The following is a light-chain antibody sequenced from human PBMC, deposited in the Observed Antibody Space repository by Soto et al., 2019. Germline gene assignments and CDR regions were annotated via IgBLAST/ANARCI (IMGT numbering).Light chain of an antibody. Sequence: EIVLTQSPGTLPLSPGERATLSCRASQSVSSNYLVWYQQKPGQAPRPLIYGASSRATGIPDRFSGSGSGTDFTLTISRLEPEDFAVYYCQQYANSPFTFGQGTQLESK. CDR1: QSVSSNY. V-gene: IGKV3-20*01. J-gene: IGKJ2*01. CDR3: QQYANSPFT. CDR2: GAS.